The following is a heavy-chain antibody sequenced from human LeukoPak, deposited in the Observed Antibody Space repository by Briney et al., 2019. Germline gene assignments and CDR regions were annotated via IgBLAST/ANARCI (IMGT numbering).Heavy chain of an antibody. D-gene: IGHD6-13*01. CDR3: ARVAAAGTGIFVDFYYSMDI. Sequence: ASVKVSCKASGYTFTSYAMHWVRQAPGQRLEWMGWINAGNGNTKYSQEFQGRVTITRDTSASTAYMELSSLRSEDMAVYYCARVAAAGTGIFVDFYYSMDIWGKGTTVTISS. CDR1: GYTFTSYA. CDR2: INAGNGNT. J-gene: IGHJ6*03. V-gene: IGHV1-3*03.